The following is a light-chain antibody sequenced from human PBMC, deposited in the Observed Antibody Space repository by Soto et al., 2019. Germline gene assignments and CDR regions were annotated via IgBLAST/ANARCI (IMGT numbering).Light chain of an antibody. CDR2: GNG. Sequence: QSVLAQPPSVSGAAGQRVTISCTGSSXNIGAGYDVHWYQQLPGTAPKLLIFGNGNRPSGVPDRFSGSKSDTSASLAITGLQAEDEADYYCQTYDRSLSGLFVFGTGTKITVL. J-gene: IGLJ1*01. CDR3: QTYDRSLSGLFV. V-gene: IGLV1-40*01. CDR1: SXNIGAGYD.